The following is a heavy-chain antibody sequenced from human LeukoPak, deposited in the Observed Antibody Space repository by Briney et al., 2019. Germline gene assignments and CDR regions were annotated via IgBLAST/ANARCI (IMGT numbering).Heavy chain of an antibody. J-gene: IGHJ6*03. D-gene: IGHD3-3*01. CDR2: ISYSGSA. V-gene: IGHV4-39*07. CDR3: AREQSYDFWSALIYYYYMDV. Sequence: SETLSLTCTVSGGSISSSSYYWGWIRQPPGKGLEWIGSISYSGSAFYNPSLKSRVTISVDRSKNQFSLKLSSVTAADTAVYYCAREQSYDFWSALIYYYYMDVWGKGTTVTVSS. CDR1: GGSISSSSYY.